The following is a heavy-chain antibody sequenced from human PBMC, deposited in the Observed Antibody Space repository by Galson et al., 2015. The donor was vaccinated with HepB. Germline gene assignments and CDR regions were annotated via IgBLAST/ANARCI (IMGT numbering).Heavy chain of an antibody. CDR3: ARVGGGYCSGGSCPPHNWFDP. CDR1: GGTFSSYA. CDR2: IIPIFGTA. J-gene: IGHJ5*02. V-gene: IGHV1-69*06. Sequence: SVKVSCKASGGTFSSYAISWVRQAPGQGLEWMGGIIPIFGTANYAQKFQGRVTITADKSTSTAYMELSSLRSEATAVYYCARVGGGYCSGGSCPPHNWFDPWRQGTLVTVSS. D-gene: IGHD2-15*01.